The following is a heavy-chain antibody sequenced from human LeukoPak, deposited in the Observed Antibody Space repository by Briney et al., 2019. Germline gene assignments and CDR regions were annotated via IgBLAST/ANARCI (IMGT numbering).Heavy chain of an antibody. CDR1: GFPFSNYW. V-gene: IGHV3-74*01. J-gene: IGHJ4*02. CDR3: AREGWAVARKVDY. CDR2: INTDERTT. D-gene: IGHD6-19*01. Sequence: GGSLRLSCTAPGFPFSNYWMHWVRQAPGKGLLWVSRINTDERTTDYADSVKGRFTISRDNARNTLYLQMNSLRAEDTGVYYCAREGWAVARKVDYWGRGTLVTVSS.